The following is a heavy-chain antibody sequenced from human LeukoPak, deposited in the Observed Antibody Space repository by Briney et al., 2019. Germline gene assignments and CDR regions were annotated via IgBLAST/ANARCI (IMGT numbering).Heavy chain of an antibody. J-gene: IGHJ6*03. CDR1: GFTFSSYE. V-gene: IGHV3-48*03. D-gene: IGHD6-19*01. CDR3: ARDGQHSGWYTRAHYYYYYMDV. Sequence: PGGSLRLSCAASGFTFSSYEMNWVRQAPGKGLEWVSYISSSGSTIYYADSVKGRFTISRDNAKNSLYLQMNSLRAEDTAVYYCARDGQHSGWYTRAHYYYYYMDVWGKGTTVTVSS. CDR2: ISSSGSTI.